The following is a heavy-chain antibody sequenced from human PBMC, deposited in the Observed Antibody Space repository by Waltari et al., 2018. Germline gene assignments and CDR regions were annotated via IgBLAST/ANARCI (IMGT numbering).Heavy chain of an antibody. CDR2: IYHSGST. V-gene: IGHV4-4*02. CDR1: ISSSNW. Sequence: ISSSNWWSWVRQPPGKGLEWIGEIYHSGSTNYNPSLKSRVTISVDKSKNQFSLKLSSVTAADTAVYYCARDLLAATPRLFDYWGQGTLVTVSS. CDR3: ARDLLAATPRLFDY. J-gene: IGHJ4*02. D-gene: IGHD2-15*01.